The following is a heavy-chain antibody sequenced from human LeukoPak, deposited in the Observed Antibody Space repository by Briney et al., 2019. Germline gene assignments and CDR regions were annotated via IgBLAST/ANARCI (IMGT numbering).Heavy chain of an antibody. CDR1: GYTFTDYY. CDR3: ATRPDTAMVRDAFDI. CDR2: VDPEDGET. V-gene: IGHV1-69-2*01. J-gene: IGHJ3*02. Sequence: GASVKVSCKASGYTFTDYYMHWVQQAPGKGLEWMGRVDPEDGETIYAEKFQGRVTITADTSTDTAYMELSSLRSEDTAVYYCATRPDTAMVRDAFDIWGQGTMVTVSS. D-gene: IGHD5-18*01.